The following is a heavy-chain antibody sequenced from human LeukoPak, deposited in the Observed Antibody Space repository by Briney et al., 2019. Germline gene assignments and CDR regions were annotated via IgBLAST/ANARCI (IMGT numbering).Heavy chain of an antibody. Sequence: SETLSLTCAVYGGSFSGYYWSWIRQPPGKGLEWIGEINHSGSTNYNPSLESRVTISVDTSKNQFSLKLSSVTAADTAVYYCARLGGRLDYWGQGTLVTVSS. CDR1: GGSFSGYY. CDR2: INHSGST. J-gene: IGHJ4*02. V-gene: IGHV4-34*01. D-gene: IGHD2-15*01. CDR3: ARLGGRLDY.